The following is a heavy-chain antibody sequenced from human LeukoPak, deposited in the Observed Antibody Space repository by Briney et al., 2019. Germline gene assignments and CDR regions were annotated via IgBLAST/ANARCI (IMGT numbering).Heavy chain of an antibody. J-gene: IGHJ4*02. Sequence: GGSLRLSCAASGFTFSSYSMNWVRQAPGKGLEWVSSISNSSTYIYYADSVKGRFTISRDNAKNSLYLQMNSLRAEDTAVYYCARDLDGDYASYWGQGTLVTASS. CDR3: ARDLDGDYASY. V-gene: IGHV3-21*01. CDR1: GFTFSSYS. D-gene: IGHD4-17*01. CDR2: ISNSSTYI.